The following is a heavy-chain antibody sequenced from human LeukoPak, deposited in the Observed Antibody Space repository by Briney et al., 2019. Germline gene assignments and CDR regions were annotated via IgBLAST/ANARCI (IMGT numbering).Heavy chain of an antibody. CDR1: GASFSNYY. CDR2: IYSGGST. J-gene: IGHJ5*02. CDR3: ARQFDP. V-gene: IGHV4-59*08. Sequence: SETLPLTCTVSGASFSNYYWSWIRQPPGKGLEWIGHIYSGGSTTYNPSLKSRLTISLDTTKNQFSLRLSSVTAADTAVYYCARQFDPWGQGILVTVSS.